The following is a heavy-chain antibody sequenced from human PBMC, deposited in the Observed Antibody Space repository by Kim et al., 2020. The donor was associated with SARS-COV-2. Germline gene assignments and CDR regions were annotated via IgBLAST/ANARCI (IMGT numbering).Heavy chain of an antibody. J-gene: IGHJ3*02. Sequence: GGSLRLSCAASGFTFDDFAMSWVRQAPGKGLEWVSGISNSGDKTYYGDSVKGRFTISRDNSKYMVYLEMISLRAEDTAVYYCANGDSSEHYDVLEIWGRGTKVTVSS. CDR1: GFTFDDFA. CDR2: ISNSGDKT. CDR3: ANGDSSEHYDVLEI. D-gene: IGHD3-22*01. V-gene: IGHV3-23*01.